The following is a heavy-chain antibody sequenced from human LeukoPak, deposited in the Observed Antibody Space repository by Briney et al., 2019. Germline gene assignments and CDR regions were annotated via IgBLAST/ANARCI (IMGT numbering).Heavy chain of an antibody. CDR1: GGSISSYY. Sequence: PSETLSLTCTVSGGSISSYYWSWIRQPPGKGLEWIGYIYYSGRTNYNPSLKSRVTISLDTSENQFSLRLSSVTAADTAVYYCARERGRITLARGVIPDAFDIWGQGTLVTVSS. D-gene: IGHD3-10*01. CDR3: ARERGRITLARGVIPDAFDI. V-gene: IGHV4-59*01. J-gene: IGHJ3*02. CDR2: IYYSGRT.